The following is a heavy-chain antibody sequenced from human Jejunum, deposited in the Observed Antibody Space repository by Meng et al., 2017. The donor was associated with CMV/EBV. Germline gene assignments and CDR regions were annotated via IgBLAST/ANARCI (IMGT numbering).Heavy chain of an antibody. J-gene: IGHJ5*02. D-gene: IGHD2-8*02. CDR3: ARYYCTGNSCYRTNWFDT. Sequence: SISSYHWSWIREPPRKGLEWIGYILYSGSRKYNSSLNSRVSISLDTSANQFSLRLSSVTAADTAVYYCARYYCTGNSCYRTNWFDTWGQGTLVTVSS. CDR2: ILYSGSR. CDR1: SISSYH. V-gene: IGHV4-59*12.